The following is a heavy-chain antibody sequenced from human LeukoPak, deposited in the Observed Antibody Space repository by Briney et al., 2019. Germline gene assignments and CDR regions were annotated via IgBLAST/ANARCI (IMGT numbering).Heavy chain of an antibody. CDR3: ARVRYYGSGSYYYYYYYMDV. CDR2: INHSGST. J-gene: IGHJ6*03. D-gene: IGHD3-10*01. Sequence: PSETLSLTCAVYGGSFSGYYWSWIRQPPGKGLEWIGEINHSGSTNYNPSLKSRVTISVDTSKNQFSLKLSSVTAADTAVYYCARVRYYGSGSYYYYYYYMDVWGKGTTVTVSS. V-gene: IGHV4-34*01. CDR1: GGSFSGYY.